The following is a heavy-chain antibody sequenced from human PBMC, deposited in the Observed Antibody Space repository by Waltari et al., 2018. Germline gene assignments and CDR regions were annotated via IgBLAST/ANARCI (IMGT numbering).Heavy chain of an antibody. CDR2: IHYSGST. J-gene: IGHJ6*02. CDR1: GDSVSSYP. D-gene: IGHD2-15*01. Sequence: QVQLQESGPGLVKPSETLSLTCTVSGDSVSSYPWSWIRQPPGKGLEWIGSIHYSGSTNYNPSLKSRVTISLHTSKNQFSLRLSSVTAADTAVYYCARARSGIYYYYGMDVWGQGTTVTVSS. V-gene: IGHV4-59*02. CDR3: ARARSGIYYYYGMDV.